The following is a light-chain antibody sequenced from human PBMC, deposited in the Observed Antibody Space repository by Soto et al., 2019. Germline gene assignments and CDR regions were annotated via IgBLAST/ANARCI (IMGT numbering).Light chain of an antibody. CDR3: MQNTHWPRT. CDR1: QGLIYSDGNTY. V-gene: IGKV2-30*01. Sequence: DVVLTQSPLSLPVTLGQPASISCRSSQGLIYSDGNTYVNWFHQRPGQSPRGLISNVSNRDSGVPDRFSGRGSGTDFTLKISRVEAEDVGIYYCMQNTHWPRTFGQGTKVEIK. J-gene: IGKJ1*01. CDR2: NVS.